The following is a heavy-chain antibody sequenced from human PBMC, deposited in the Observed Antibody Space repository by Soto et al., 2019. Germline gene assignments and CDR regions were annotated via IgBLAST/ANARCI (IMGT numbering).Heavy chain of an antibody. CDR1: GGSISSGDYY. J-gene: IGHJ5*02. V-gene: IGHV4-30-4*01. Sequence: PSETLSLTGTVSGGSISSGDYYWSWIRRPPGKGLEWIGYIYYSGSTYYNPSLKSRVTISVDTSKNQFSLKLSSVTAADTAVYYCARVVVVAATPGWFDPWGQGTLVTVSS. CDR2: IYYSGST. D-gene: IGHD2-15*01. CDR3: ARVVVVAATPGWFDP.